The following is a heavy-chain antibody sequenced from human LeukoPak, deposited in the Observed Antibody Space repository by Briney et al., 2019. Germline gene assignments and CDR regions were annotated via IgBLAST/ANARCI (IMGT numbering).Heavy chain of an antibody. CDR2: ISGSGGST. D-gene: IGHD6-13*01. CDR1: GFTFSSYA. Sequence: PGGSLRLSWAASGFTFSSYAMSWVRQAPGKGLEWVSAISGSGGSTYYADSVKGRFTISRDNSKNTLYLQMNSLRAEDTAVYYCAKSSSSWYDYYYMDVWGKGTTVTVSS. J-gene: IGHJ6*03. V-gene: IGHV3-23*01. CDR3: AKSSSSWYDYYYMDV.